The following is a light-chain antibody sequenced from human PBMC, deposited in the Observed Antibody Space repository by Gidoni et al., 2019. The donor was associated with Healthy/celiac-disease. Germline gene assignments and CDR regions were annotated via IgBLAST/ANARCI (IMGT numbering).Light chain of an antibody. Sequence: QSVLTQPPSVSGAPVQRVTISCTGSSSHIGAGYDVHWYQPLPGTAPKLLIYGNSNRPSGVPDRFSGSKSGTSASLAITGLQAEDEADYYCQSYDSSLSGWVFGGGTKLTVL. CDR3: QSYDSSLSGWV. J-gene: IGLJ3*02. CDR2: GNS. V-gene: IGLV1-40*01. CDR1: SSHIGAGYD.